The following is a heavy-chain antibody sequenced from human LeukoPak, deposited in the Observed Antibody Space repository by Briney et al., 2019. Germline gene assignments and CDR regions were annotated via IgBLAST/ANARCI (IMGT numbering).Heavy chain of an antibody. CDR3: ARGSYYYDSSGIDY. CDR2: IYYSGST. D-gene: IGHD3-22*01. CDR1: GGSISSYY. Sequence: PSETLSLTCTVSGGSISSYYWSWIRQPPGKGLEWIGYIYYSGSTNYNPSLKSRDTISVDTSKNQFSLKLSSVTAADTAVYYCARGSYYYDSSGIDYWGQGTLVTVSS. V-gene: IGHV4-59*01. J-gene: IGHJ4*02.